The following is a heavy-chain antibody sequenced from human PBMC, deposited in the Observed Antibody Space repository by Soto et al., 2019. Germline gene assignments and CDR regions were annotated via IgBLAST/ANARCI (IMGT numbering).Heavy chain of an antibody. CDR1: GGSFSCYY. CDR2: IHHSGRT. D-gene: IGHD2-2*01. CDR3: ARGECSSNYCFTRWALDI. Sequence: SETLSLTCAVYGGSFSCYYWTWIRQTPGKGLEWIGEIHHSGRTNYNPSLKSQVSISADTSKTQFSLNLTSVTAADTAVYYCARGECSSNYCFTRWALDIWGQGTVVTVSS. J-gene: IGHJ3*02. V-gene: IGHV4-34*01.